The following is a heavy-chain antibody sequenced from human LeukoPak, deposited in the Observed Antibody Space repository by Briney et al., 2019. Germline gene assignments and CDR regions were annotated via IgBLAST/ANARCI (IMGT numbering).Heavy chain of an antibody. CDR2: IDTSSSTI. V-gene: IGHV3-48*01. CDR3: ARGDLVVASRGFAFDI. Sequence: GGSLRLSCAASGFDFSTCSMNWVRQAPGKGLEWISYIDTSSSTIYYADSVKGRFTISRDNAKNSLYLQMNSLRAEDTAVYYCARGDLVVASRGFAFDIWGQGTMVTVSS. CDR1: GFDFSTCS. D-gene: IGHD3-22*01. J-gene: IGHJ3*02.